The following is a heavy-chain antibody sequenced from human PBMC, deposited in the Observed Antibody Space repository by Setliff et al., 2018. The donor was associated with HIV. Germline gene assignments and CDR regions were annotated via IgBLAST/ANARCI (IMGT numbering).Heavy chain of an antibody. CDR2: INPNNGGT. CDR3: VRPRVFDSFDV. Sequence: ASVQVSCKALGFLVTGYNVHWVRQAPGHGPEWLGRINPNNGGTNYAQKFQGRVTMSLDTSTSTVYLELKALTSDDTAVYYCVRPRVFDSFDVWGPGTMVTVSS. J-gene: IGHJ3*01. V-gene: IGHV1-2*06. CDR1: GFLVTGYN.